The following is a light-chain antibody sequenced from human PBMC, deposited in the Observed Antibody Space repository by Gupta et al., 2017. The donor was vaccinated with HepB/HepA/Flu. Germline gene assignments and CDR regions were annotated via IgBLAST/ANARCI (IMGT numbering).Light chain of an antibody. Sequence: QSVLTQPPSASGTPGQRVTISCSGSSSNIGSNTVNWYQQLPGTAPKLLIYSNNQRHSGVPDRFSGSKSGTSASLATSGLQSEDEADYYCAAWDDSLNGGVFGGGTKLTVL. CDR2: SNN. CDR1: SSNIGSNT. V-gene: IGLV1-44*01. J-gene: IGLJ2*01. CDR3: AAWDDSLNGGV.